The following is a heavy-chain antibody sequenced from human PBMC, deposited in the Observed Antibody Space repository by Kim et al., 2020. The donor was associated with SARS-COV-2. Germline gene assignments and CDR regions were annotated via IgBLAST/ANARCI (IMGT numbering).Heavy chain of an antibody. V-gene: IGHV4-59*08. J-gene: IGHJ4*02. CDR3: ARLVYSSGWHGDY. Sequence: SHPSLKRRVTISVDTSKNQFSLKLSSVTAAATAVYYCARLVYSSGWHGDYWGQGTLVTVSS. D-gene: IGHD6-19*01.